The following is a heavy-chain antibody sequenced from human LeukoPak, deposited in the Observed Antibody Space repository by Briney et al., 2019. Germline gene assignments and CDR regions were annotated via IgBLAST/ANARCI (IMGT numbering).Heavy chain of an antibody. J-gene: IGHJ4*02. Sequence: PGGSLRPSCAASGFTVSSNYMSWVRQAPGKGLEWVSVIYSGGSTYYADSVKGRFTISRDNSKNTLYLQMNSLRAEDTAVYYCARDVVRGVKGMGVVDYWGQGTLVTVSS. V-gene: IGHV3-53*01. D-gene: IGHD3-10*01. CDR2: IYSGGST. CDR1: GFTVSSNY. CDR3: ARDVVRGVKGMGVVDY.